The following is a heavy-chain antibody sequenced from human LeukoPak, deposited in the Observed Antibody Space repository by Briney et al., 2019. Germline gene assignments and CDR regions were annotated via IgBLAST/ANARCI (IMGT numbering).Heavy chain of an antibody. D-gene: IGHD5-12*01. V-gene: IGHV3-21*01. CDR3: ARVPAEYGYDPSELEFAKNMTA. CDR1: GFTFSSYS. Sequence: GGSLRLSCAASGFTFSSYSMNWVRQAPGKGLEWVSSISGSSRNMYYADSAKGRFTISRDNAKNSLYLQMNSLRAEDTAVYYFARVPAEYGYDPSELEFAKNMTAWARETTVTVTS. J-gene: IGHJ6*03. CDR2: ISGSSRNM.